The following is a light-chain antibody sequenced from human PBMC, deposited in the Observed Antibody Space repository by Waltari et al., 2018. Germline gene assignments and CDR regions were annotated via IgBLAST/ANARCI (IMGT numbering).Light chain of an antibody. Sequence: ILMPQSPSPLSVSPGERPTLSCRASKSVSSNLAWYQQKPGQVPWHLIYGASTRATGIPARFSGSGSGTEFTLTISSLQSEDFAVYYCQQYNNWPRTFGQGTKVEIK. CDR3: QQYNNWPRT. J-gene: IGKJ1*01. V-gene: IGKV3-15*01. CDR2: GAS. CDR1: KSVSSN.